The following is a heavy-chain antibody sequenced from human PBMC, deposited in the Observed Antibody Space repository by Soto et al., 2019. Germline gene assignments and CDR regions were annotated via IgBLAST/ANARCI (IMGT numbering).Heavy chain of an antibody. J-gene: IGHJ4*02. V-gene: IGHV1-18*01. CDR1: GYTFTSYV. CDR2: ISAHNGNT. CDR3: AIGTYGDY. Sequence: QVHLVQSGAEVKKPGASVKVSCKASGYTFTSYVITWVRQAPGQGLEWMGWISAHNGNTDYAQKLQGRVIVTRDTSTSTAYMELRSLISDDTAVYYCAIGTYGDYWGQGALVTVSS. D-gene: IGHD4-17*01.